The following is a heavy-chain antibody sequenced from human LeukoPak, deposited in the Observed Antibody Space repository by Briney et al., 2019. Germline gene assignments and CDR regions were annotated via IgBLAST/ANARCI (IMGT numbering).Heavy chain of an antibody. J-gene: IGHJ4*02. CDR2: ISSSSSTI. V-gene: IGHV3-48*04. CDR3: ARDRDSNWYPYHDY. CDR1: GFTFSSYS. Sequence: PGGSLRLSCAASGFTFSSYSMNWVRQAPGKGLEWVSYISSSSSTIYYANSVKGRFTISRDNAKNSLYLQVDSLTAEDTAIYYCARDRDSNWYPYHDYWGQGVLVTVSS. D-gene: IGHD6-13*01.